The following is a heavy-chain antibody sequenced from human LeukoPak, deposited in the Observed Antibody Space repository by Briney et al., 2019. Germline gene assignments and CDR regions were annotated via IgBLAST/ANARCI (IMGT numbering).Heavy chain of an antibody. CDR2: INHSGST. J-gene: IGHJ6*03. Sequence: SETLSLTCAVYGGSFSGYYWSWIRQPPGKGLEWIGEINHSGSTNYNPSLKSRVTISVDTSKNQFSLKLSSVTAADTAVYYCTRGRVRGDGGADYYYYMDVWGKGTTVTASS. V-gene: IGHV4-34*01. CDR1: GGSFSGYY. D-gene: IGHD3-10*01. CDR3: TRGRVRGDGGADYYYYMDV.